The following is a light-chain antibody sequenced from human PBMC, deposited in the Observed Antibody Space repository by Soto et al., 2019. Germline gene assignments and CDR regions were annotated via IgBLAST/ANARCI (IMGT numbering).Light chain of an antibody. CDR2: DVS. CDR3: SSYTSSSTLSTYV. J-gene: IGLJ1*01. V-gene: IGLV2-14*03. CDR1: GSDIGGYNY. Sequence: QSVLTELASVYGSPGQSITISCTGTGSDIGGYNYVSWYQHHPGKAPKLMIYDVSNRPSGVSNRFSGSKSGNTASLIISGLQAEDEADYYCSSYTSSSTLSTYVFGTGTKVTVL.